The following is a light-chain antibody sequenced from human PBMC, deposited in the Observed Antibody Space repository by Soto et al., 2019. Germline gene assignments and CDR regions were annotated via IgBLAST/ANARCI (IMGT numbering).Light chain of an antibody. CDR3: CSFAGNYIYV. Sequence: QSALTQPRSVSGSPGQSVTISCTGTSSDVGGYNYVSWYLQHPGKAPKVMIYDVSKRPSGVPDRFSGSKSGNTASLTTSGLQSEDEADYYCCSFAGNYIYVFGTGTKVTV. V-gene: IGLV2-11*01. CDR1: SSDVGGYNY. CDR2: DVS. J-gene: IGLJ1*01.